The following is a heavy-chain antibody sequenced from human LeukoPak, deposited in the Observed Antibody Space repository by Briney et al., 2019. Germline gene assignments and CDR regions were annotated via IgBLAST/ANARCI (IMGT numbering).Heavy chain of an antibody. CDR2: INPNSGGT. D-gene: IGHD7-27*01. V-gene: IGHV1-2*02. Sequence: ASVKVSCKASGYTFSGYYMHWVRQAPGQGLEWVGWINPNSGGTNYAQKFQGRVTMTRDTSISTAYMELSRLLSGDTAVYYCARGKLGNDYWGQGTLVTVSS. J-gene: IGHJ4*02. CDR3: ARGKLGNDY. CDR1: GYTFSGYY.